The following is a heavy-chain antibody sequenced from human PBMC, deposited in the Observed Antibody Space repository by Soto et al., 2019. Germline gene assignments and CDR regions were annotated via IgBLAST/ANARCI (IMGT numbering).Heavy chain of an antibody. D-gene: IGHD3-10*01. CDR2: INHSGST. CDR3: ARGLQAKMVRGVTVNYFDY. CDR1: GGSFSGYY. V-gene: IGHV4-34*01. J-gene: IGHJ4*02. Sequence: SETLSLTCAVYGGSFSGYYWSWIRQPPGKGLEWIGEINHSGSTNYNPSLKSRVTISVDTSKNQFSLKLSSVTAADTAVYYCARGLQAKMVRGVTVNYFDYWGQGTLVTVSS.